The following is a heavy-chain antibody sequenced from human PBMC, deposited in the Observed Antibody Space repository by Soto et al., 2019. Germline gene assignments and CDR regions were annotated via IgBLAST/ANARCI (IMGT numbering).Heavy chain of an antibody. CDR2: ISYDGSNR. D-gene: IGHD3-22*01. CDR1: GFTFSSYA. J-gene: IGHJ4*02. V-gene: IGHV3-30*18. CDR3: AKLGFESSGLSSLFDA. Sequence: QVQLVESGGDVVQPGRSLRLSCVASGFTFSSYAMHWVRQAPGKGLEWMTIISYDGSNRYYADSVKGRFTISRDNSKNTLYLQTNSLSPDNSAPYYCAKLGFESSGLSSLFDAWGQRTLVSVSS.